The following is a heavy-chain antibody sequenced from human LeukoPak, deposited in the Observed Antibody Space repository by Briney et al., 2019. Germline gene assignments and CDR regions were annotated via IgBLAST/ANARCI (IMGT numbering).Heavy chain of an antibody. J-gene: IGHJ4*02. Sequence: GGSLRLSCAASGFTFSSYDMHWVRQATGKGLEWVSATSTAGDTYYPGSVKGRFTISRENAKNSLYLQMNSLRAGDTAVYYCARAPHGDYFDYWGQGTLVTVSS. CDR3: ARAPHGDYFDY. CDR2: TSTAGDT. CDR1: GFTFSSYD. D-gene: IGHD4-17*01. V-gene: IGHV3-13*01.